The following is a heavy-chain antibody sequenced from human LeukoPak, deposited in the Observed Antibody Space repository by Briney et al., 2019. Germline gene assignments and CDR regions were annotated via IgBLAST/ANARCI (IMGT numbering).Heavy chain of an antibody. D-gene: IGHD5-18*01. V-gene: IGHV1-69*05. CDR1: GGTFSSYA. CDR2: IIPIFGTA. CDR3: ARVPSYGYNWFDP. Sequence: ASVKVSCKASGGTFSSYAISWVRQAPGQGLEWMGGIIPIFGTANYAQKFQGRVTITTDESTSTAYVELSSLRSEDTAVYYCARVPSYGYNWFDPWGQGTLVTVSS. J-gene: IGHJ5*02.